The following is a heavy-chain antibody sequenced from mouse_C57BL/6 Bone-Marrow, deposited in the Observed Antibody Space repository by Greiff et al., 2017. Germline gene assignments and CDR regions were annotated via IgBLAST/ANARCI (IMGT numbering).Heavy chain of an antibody. CDR3: ARSTVVATDYFDY. CDR2: IDPSDSYT. CDR1: GYTFTSYW. Sequence: QVQLQQPGAELVMPGASVKLSCKASGYTFTSYWMHWVKQRPGQGLEWIGEIDPSDSYTNYNQKFKGKSTLTVDKSSSPAYMQLSSLTSEDAAVYYYARSTVVATDYFDYWGQGTTLTVSS. V-gene: IGHV1-69*01. D-gene: IGHD1-1*01. J-gene: IGHJ2*01.